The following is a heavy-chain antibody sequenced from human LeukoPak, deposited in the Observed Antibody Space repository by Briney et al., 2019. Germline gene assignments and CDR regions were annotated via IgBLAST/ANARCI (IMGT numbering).Heavy chain of an antibody. J-gene: IGHJ4*02. CDR2: IKQDGSEK. CDR3: AKDMERAVTGTDY. Sequence: PGGSLRLSCAASGFTFSSYWMSWVRQAPGKGLEWVANIKQDGSEKYYVDSVKGRFTISRDNAKNSLYLQMNSLRAEDTALYYCAKDMERAVTGTDYWGQGTLVTVSS. CDR1: GFTFSSYW. D-gene: IGHD6-19*01. V-gene: IGHV3-7*03.